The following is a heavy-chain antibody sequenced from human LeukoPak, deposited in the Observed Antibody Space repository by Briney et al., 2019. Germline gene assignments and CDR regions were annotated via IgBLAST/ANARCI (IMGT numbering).Heavy chain of an antibody. V-gene: IGHV4-59*01. CDR3: ARGRRRDGYNYQYLYYFGY. CDR2: IYYSGST. D-gene: IGHD5-24*01. Sequence: SETLSLTCTVSGGSISSYYWSWIRQPPGKGLGWIGYIYYSGSTNYNPSLKSRVTISVDTSKNQFSLKLSSVTAADTAVYYCARGRRRDGYNYQYLYYFGYWGQGTLVTVSS. J-gene: IGHJ4*02. CDR1: GGSISSYY.